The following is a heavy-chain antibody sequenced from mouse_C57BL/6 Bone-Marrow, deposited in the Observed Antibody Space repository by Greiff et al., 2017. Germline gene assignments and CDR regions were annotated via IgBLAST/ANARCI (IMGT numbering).Heavy chain of an antibody. V-gene: IGHV1-82*01. CDR3: ARGGYDAWFAY. D-gene: IGHD2-2*01. CDR1: GYAFSSSW. CDR2: IYPGDGDT. Sequence: VQGVESGPELVKPGASVKLSCKASGYAFSSSWMNWVKQRPGKGLEWIGRIYPGDGDTHYNGKFKGKATLTADKSSSTAYMQLSSLTSEDSAVYFCARGGYDAWFAYWGQGTLVTVSA. J-gene: IGHJ3*01.